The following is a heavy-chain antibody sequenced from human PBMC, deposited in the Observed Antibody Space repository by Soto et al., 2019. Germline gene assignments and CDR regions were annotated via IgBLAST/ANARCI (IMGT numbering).Heavy chain of an antibody. V-gene: IGHV3-21*01. CDR3: ARDQRPNSSSLYYYFYGMDV. Sequence: EVQLVESGGGLVKPGGSLRLSCISSGFTFRTYTMNWVRQAPGKGLEWVSGIRGFSPYTFYAESVRGRFTISRDNAKNSLFLQMDSLRAEDTAVYYCARDQRPNSSSLYYYFYGMDVWGQGTTVTVSS. J-gene: IGHJ6*02. CDR2: IRGFSPYT. D-gene: IGHD6-13*01. CDR1: GFTFRTYT.